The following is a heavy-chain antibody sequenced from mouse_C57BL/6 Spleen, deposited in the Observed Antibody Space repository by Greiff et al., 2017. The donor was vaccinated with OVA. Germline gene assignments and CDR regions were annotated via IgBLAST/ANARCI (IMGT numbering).Heavy chain of an antibody. J-gene: IGHJ1*03. CDR1: GFSLTSYG. D-gene: IGHD1-1*01. Sequence: QVQLKESGPGLVQPSQSLSITCTVSGFSLTSYGVHWVRQSPGKGLEWLGVIWRGGSTDYNAAFMSRLRITKDNSKSQVFFKMNSLQADDTAIYYCAKNYYYGSSWYFDVWGTGTTVTVSS. V-gene: IGHV2-5*01. CDR3: AKNYYYGSSWYFDV. CDR2: IWRGGST.